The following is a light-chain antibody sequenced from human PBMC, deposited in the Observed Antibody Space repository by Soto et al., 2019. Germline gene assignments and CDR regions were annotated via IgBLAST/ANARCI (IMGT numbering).Light chain of an antibody. CDR2: DAS. J-gene: IGKJ2*01. CDR3: QHYNSYSHT. CDR1: QSISTW. Sequence: DIQMTQSPSTLSASVGDRVTITCRASQSISTWLAWYQQKPGKAPKLLIYDASSLKSGVPSRFSGSGSGTEFTLTISSLQPDDFATYYCQHYNSYSHTFGQGAKLQIK. V-gene: IGKV1-5*01.